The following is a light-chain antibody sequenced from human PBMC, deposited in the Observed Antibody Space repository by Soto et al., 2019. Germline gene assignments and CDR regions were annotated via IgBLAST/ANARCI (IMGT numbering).Light chain of an antibody. V-gene: IGKV1-13*02. CDR1: QDIRGA. CDR3: LQFLSYPIT. J-gene: IGKJ5*01. CDR2: DAS. Sequence: IQLTQSPASLSASVGERVTITCRASQDIRGALAWYQQSPGEAPQLLIYDASTLESGVPSRFSGSSSGTHFTLTISSLQPEDFATYYCLQFLSYPITFGQGTRLEI.